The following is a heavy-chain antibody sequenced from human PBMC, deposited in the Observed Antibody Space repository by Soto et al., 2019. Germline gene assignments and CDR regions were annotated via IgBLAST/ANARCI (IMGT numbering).Heavy chain of an antibody. CDR3: ARHAPFLTGDAFDI. CDR2: IYYSGST. J-gene: IGHJ3*02. Sequence: SETLSLTCTVSGGSISSYYWSWIRQPPGKGLEWIGYIYYSGSTNYNPSLKSRVAISVDTSKNQFSLKLSSVTAADTAVYYCARHAPFLTGDAFDIWGQGTMVTVSS. D-gene: IGHD7-27*01. V-gene: IGHV4-59*08. CDR1: GGSISSYY.